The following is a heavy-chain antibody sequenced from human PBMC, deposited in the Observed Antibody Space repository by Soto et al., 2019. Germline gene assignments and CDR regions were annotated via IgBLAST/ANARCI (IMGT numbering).Heavy chain of an antibody. CDR1: GGTFSSYA. Sequence: ASVKVSCKASGGTFSSYAISWVRQAPGQGLEWMGGIIPIFGTANYAQKFQGRVTITADESTSTAYMELSSLRSEDTAVYYCARDSGITGTTLEFDPWGQGTLVTVSS. CDR3: ARDSGITGTTLEFDP. CDR2: IIPIFGTA. V-gene: IGHV1-69*13. J-gene: IGHJ5*02. D-gene: IGHD1-20*01.